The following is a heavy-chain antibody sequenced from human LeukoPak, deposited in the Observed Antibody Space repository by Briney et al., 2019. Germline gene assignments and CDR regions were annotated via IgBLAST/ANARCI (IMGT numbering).Heavy chain of an antibody. CDR2: IGYDGSNK. Sequence: GGSLRLSCAASGFTFSSYGMHWARQAPGKGLEWVAVIGYDGSNKYYADSVKGRFTISRDNSKNTLYLQMNSLRAEDTAVYYCARWGEPLYCSGGSCPDSASGGAFDIWGQGTMVTVSS. V-gene: IGHV3-33*01. CDR3: ARWGEPLYCSGGSCPDSASGGAFDI. D-gene: IGHD2-15*01. CDR1: GFTFSSYG. J-gene: IGHJ3*02.